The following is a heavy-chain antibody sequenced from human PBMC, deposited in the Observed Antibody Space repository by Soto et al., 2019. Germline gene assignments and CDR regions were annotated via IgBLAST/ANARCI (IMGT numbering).Heavy chain of an antibody. CDR2: TRNKVNSYTT. D-gene: IGHD6-13*01. Sequence: EVQLVESGGGLVQPGGSLRLSCAASGLTFSDHYMDWVRQAPGKGLEWVGRTRNKVNSYTTEYAAPVKGRFAISRDDSKNSLYLQMNSLKTEDTAVYYCTRARSSSWGLDASDIWGQGTMVTVSS. J-gene: IGHJ3*02. CDR3: TRARSSSWGLDASDI. V-gene: IGHV3-72*01. CDR1: GLTFSDHY.